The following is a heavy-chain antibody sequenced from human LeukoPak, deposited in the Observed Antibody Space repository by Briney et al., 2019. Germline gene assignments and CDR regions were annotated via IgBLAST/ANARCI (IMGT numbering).Heavy chain of an antibody. CDR3: ARGSGSGWPLDR. CDR1: GVIVSRNF. Sequence: GGSLRLSCAASGVIVSRNFMSWVRQAPGKGLQWVAIMYAGGTTDYSDSVRDRVHISRDSSNNTLSLQINSLRAEDTAVYYCARGSGSGWPLDRWGQGALVTVSS. J-gene: IGHJ5*02. V-gene: IGHV3-53*01. D-gene: IGHD6-19*01. CDR2: MYAGGTT.